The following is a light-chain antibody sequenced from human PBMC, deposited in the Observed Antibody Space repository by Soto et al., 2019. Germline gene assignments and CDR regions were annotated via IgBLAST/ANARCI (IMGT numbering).Light chain of an antibody. CDR3: QHYNSYSEA. V-gene: IGKV1-5*03. J-gene: IGKJ1*01. CDR2: KAS. CDR1: HSSSSW. Sequence: DIQMTQSPSTLSASVGDRVTITFLASHSSSSWLAWYQQKPGKAPKLLIYKASTLKSGVSSRFSGSGSGTEFTLTISSLQPDDFATYYCQHYNSYSEAFGQGTKVDIK.